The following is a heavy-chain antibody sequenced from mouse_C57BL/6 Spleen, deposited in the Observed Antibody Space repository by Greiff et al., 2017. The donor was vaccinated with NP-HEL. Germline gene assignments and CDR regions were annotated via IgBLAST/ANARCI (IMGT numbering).Heavy chain of an antibody. V-gene: IGHV1-81*01. CDR1: GYTFTSYG. CDR3: VYYYGSSYDWYFDV. D-gene: IGHD1-1*01. Sequence: VQLVESGAELARPGASVKLSCKASGYTFTSYGISWVKQRTGQGLEWIGEIYPRSGNTYYNEKFKGKATLTADKSSSTAYMELRSLTSEDSAVYFCVYYYGSSYDWYFDVWGTGTTVTVSS. CDR2: IYPRSGNT. J-gene: IGHJ1*03.